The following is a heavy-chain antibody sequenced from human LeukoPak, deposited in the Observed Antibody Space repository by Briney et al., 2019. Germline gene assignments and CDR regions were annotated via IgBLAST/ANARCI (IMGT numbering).Heavy chain of an antibody. CDR2: ISSSSSYI. CDR1: GFTFSSYG. Sequence: GGSLRLSCAASGFTFSSYGMHWVRQAPGKGLEWVSSISSSSSYIYYADSVKGRFTISRDNAKNSLYLQMNSLRAEDTAVYYCARDRKSHFDYWGQGTLVTVSS. CDR3: ARDRKSHFDY. D-gene: IGHD1-14*01. V-gene: IGHV3-21*01. J-gene: IGHJ4*02.